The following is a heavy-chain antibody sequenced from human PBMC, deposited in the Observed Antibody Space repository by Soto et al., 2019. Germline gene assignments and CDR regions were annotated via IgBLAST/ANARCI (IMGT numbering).Heavy chain of an antibody. CDR1: GFTFSTYT. Sequence: PGGSLSLSCAASGFTFSTYTFSWVRQAPGKGLEWVSAIYGSDSSTHYAGSVKGRFSISRDNSKSMLFLQMNSLRAEDTAIYYCENERWRDCIWTFDSWGQGTLVTVSS. CDR3: ENERWRDCIWTFDS. D-gene: IGHD2-21*01. CDR2: IYGSDSST. J-gene: IGHJ4*02. V-gene: IGHV3-23*01.